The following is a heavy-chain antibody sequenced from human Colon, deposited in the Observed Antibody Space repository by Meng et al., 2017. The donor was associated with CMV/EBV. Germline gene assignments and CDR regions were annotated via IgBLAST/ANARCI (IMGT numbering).Heavy chain of an antibody. CDR1: AFTFSSYS. Sequence: GESLKISCAASAFTFSSYSMNWVRQAPGKGLEWVSSISSSSSYIYYADSVKGRFTISRDHAKNSLYLQMSSLRAEDTAVYYCARTLTGTSLDYWGQGTLVTVSS. CDR3: ARTLTGTSLDY. V-gene: IGHV3-21*01. J-gene: IGHJ4*02. D-gene: IGHD3-10*01. CDR2: ISSSSSYI.